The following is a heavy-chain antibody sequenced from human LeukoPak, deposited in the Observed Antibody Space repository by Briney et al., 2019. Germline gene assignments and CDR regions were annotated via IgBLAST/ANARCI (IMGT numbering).Heavy chain of an antibody. D-gene: IGHD1-26*01. J-gene: IGHJ4*02. CDR3: AKGTSGSYLFDY. CDR2: ISGSGGST. Sequence: GGSLRLSCAASGFSFSSYAMTWVRQAPGKGLEWVSAISGSGGSTFYADSVKGRSTLSRDNSKNTLYLQMNSLRAEDTAVYYCAKGTSGSYLFDYWGQGTLVTVSS. CDR1: GFSFSSYA. V-gene: IGHV3-23*01.